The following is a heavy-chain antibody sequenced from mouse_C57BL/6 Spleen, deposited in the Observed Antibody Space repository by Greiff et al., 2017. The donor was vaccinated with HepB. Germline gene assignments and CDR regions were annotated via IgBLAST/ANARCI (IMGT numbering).Heavy chain of an antibody. Sequence: QVQLQQPGAELVKPGASVKLSCKASGYTFTSYWMHWVKQRPGQGLEWIGMIHPNSGSTNYNEKFKSKATLTVDKSSSTAYMQRSSLTSEDSAVYYCARAYDYDEGYAMDYWGQGTSVTVSS. CDR3: ARAYDYDEGYAMDY. J-gene: IGHJ4*01. CDR2: IHPNSGST. V-gene: IGHV1-64*01. D-gene: IGHD2-4*01. CDR1: GYTFTSYW.